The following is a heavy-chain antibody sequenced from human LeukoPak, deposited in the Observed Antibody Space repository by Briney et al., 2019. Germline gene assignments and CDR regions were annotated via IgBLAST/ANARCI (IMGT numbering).Heavy chain of an antibody. CDR3: ARGYSNLAY. CDR2: ISGSGDGT. CDR1: GSGFSFSSYA. V-gene: IGHV3-23*01. Sequence: GGSLRLSCAASGSGFSFSSYAMSWVRQAPGKGLEWVSGISGSGDGTHYADSVKGRFTISRDNSKNTLFLQMNSLRVEDTAVYYCARGYSNLAYWGQGTLVTVSS. D-gene: IGHD5-18*01. J-gene: IGHJ4*02.